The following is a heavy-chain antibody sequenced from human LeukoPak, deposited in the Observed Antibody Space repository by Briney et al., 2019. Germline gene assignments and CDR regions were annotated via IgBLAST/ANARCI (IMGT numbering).Heavy chain of an antibody. D-gene: IGHD2-15*01. V-gene: IGHV6-1*01. CDR2: TFYRSKWYN. CDR1: GDSVSSNSSA. J-gene: IGHJ3*02. CDR3: ARGDCSSGICYSDSAFDI. Sequence: SQTLSLTSAISGDSVSSNSSAWNWIRQSPSRGLEWLGRTFYRSKWYNDYTSSVKSRITIKPDTSKNQFSLQLKSVTPEDTAVYYCARGDCSSGICYSDSAFDIWGQGTMVTVSS.